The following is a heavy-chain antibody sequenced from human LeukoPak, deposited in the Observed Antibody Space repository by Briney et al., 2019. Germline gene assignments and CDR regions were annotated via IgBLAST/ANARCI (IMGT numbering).Heavy chain of an antibody. CDR3: AGGYKYWYFDL. V-gene: IGHV4-59*08. CDR1: GGSISSYY. D-gene: IGHD1-1*01. Sequence: PSETLSLTCTVSGGSISSYYWSWIRQPPGKGLKWIGYIYYSGSTNYNPSLKSRATISVDTSKNHFSLKLSCVTAADTAVYYCAGGYKYWYFDLWGRGTLVAVSS. CDR2: IYYSGST. J-gene: IGHJ2*01.